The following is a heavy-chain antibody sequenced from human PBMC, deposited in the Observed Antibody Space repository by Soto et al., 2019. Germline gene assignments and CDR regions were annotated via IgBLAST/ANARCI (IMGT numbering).Heavy chain of an antibody. Sequence: QVQLQESGPGLVKPSETLSLTCAVSGGPIDTPNWWSWYRQPPGKGLEWIAEMYPSGSSNRNPSLNSRVTIALDASSNHFSLKLTSLTAADTAIYYCAREGFDHRTDSWGQGIPVTVSS. CDR1: GGPIDTPNW. V-gene: IGHV4-4*02. CDR3: AREGFDHRTDS. J-gene: IGHJ4*02. CDR2: MYPSGSS.